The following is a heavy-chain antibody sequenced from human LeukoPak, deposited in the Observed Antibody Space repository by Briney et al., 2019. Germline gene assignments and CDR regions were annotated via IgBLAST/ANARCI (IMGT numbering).Heavy chain of an antibody. V-gene: IGHV3-23*01. CDR3: AKDRECSGTSCSRYFDF. J-gene: IGHJ4*02. D-gene: IGHD2-2*01. CDR2: ISVRGGHT. CDR1: GFTFSNYA. Sequence: PGGSLRLSCAASGFTFSNYAMSWVRQAPGKGLEWVSGISVRGGHTYYADPVKGRFAISRDNSGNTMFLQMNSLRAEDMAVYYCAKDRECSGTSCSRYFDFWGQGTLVAVSS.